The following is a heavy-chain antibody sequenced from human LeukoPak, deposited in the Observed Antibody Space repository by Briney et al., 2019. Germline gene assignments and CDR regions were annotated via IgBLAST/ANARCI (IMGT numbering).Heavy chain of an antibody. J-gene: IGHJ3*02. CDR3: ANIVVVPAATRAFAFDI. Sequence: GGSLRLSCAASRFTFSSYAMSWVRQAPGKGLEWVSAISGSGGSTYYADSVKGRFTISRDNSKNTLYLQMNSLRAEDTAVYYCANIVVVPAATRAFAFDIWGQGTMVTVSS. CDR2: ISGSGGST. CDR1: RFTFSSYA. D-gene: IGHD2-2*01. V-gene: IGHV3-23*01.